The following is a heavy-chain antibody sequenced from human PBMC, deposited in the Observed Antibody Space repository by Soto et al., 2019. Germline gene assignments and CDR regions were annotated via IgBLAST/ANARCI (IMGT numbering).Heavy chain of an antibody. CDR1: GGSISSGGYY. CDR2: IYYSGST. CDR3: ARENTAMVGLDY. V-gene: IGHV4-31*03. Sequence: SETLSLTCTVSGGSISSGGYYWSWIRQHPGKGLEWIGSIYYSGSTYYNPSLKSRVTISVDTSKNQFSLKLSSVTAADTAVYYCARENTAMVGLDYWGQGTLVTVSS. J-gene: IGHJ4*02. D-gene: IGHD5-18*01.